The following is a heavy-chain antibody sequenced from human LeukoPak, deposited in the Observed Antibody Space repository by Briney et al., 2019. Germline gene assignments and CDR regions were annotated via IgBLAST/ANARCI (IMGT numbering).Heavy chain of an antibody. CDR1: GGTFSSYA. D-gene: IGHD2-2*01. CDR3: ASSFIVVVPAATQKYYYYYYMDV. V-gene: IGHV1-69*05. J-gene: IGHJ6*03. CDR2: IIPIFGTA. Sequence: SVKVSCKASGGTFSSYAISWVRQAPGQGLEWMGGIIPIFGTANYAQKFQGRVTITTDESTSTAYMELSSLRSEDTAVYYCASSFIVVVPAATQKYYYYYYMDVWGKGATVTVSS.